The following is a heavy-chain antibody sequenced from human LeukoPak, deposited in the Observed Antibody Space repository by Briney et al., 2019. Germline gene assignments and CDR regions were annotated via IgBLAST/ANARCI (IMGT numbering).Heavy chain of an antibody. V-gene: IGHV1-69*02. J-gene: IGHJ3*02. D-gene: IGHD3-10*01. CDR2: IIPILGIA. CDR1: GGTFSSYT. CDR3: ARVEPGAQRFGAFDI. Sequence: GASVKVSCKASGGTFSSYTISWVRQAPGQGLEWMGRIIPILGIANYAQKFQGRVTITADESTSTAYMELSSLRSEDTAVYYCARVEPGAQRFGAFDIWGQGTMVTVSS.